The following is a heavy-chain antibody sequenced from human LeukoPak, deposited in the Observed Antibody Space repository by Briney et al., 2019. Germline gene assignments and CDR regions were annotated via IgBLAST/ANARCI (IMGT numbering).Heavy chain of an antibody. CDR2: IIPIVGTA. CDR1: GGTFSSYA. Sequence: GASVKVSCKASGGTFSSYAISWVRQAPGQGLEWMGGIIPIVGTANYAQKFQGRVTITADKSTSTAYMELSSLRSEDTAVYYCAKSSSWYWFDPWGQGTLVTVSS. J-gene: IGHJ5*02. D-gene: IGHD6-13*01. V-gene: IGHV1-69*06. CDR3: AKSSSWYWFDP.